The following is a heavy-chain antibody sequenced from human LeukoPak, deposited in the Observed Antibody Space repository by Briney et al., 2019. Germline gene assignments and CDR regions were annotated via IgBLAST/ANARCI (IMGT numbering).Heavy chain of an antibody. CDR2: IYYSGST. J-gene: IGHJ4*02. Sequence: SETLSLTCTVSGGSVSSGSYYWSWIRQPPGKGLEWIGYIYYSGSTNYNPSLKSRVTISVDTSKNQFSLKLSSVTAADTAVYYCARAGLHFDYWGQGTLVTVSS. CDR1: GGSVSSGSYY. V-gene: IGHV4-61*01. CDR3: ARAGLHFDY. D-gene: IGHD7-27*01.